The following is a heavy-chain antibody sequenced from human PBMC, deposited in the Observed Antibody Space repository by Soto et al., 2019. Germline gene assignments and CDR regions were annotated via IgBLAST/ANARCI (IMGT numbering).Heavy chain of an antibody. D-gene: IGHD3-16*01. CDR1: GGSISSYY. V-gene: IGHV4-59*01. CDR2: IYYSGST. CDR3: ARAWGRVFDY. J-gene: IGHJ4*02. Sequence: QVQLQESGPGLVKPSETLSLTCTVSGGSISSYYCSWIRQPPGKGLEWIGYIYYSGSTNYNPSLKSRVTISVDTSKNQFSLKLSSVTAADTAVYYCARAWGRVFDYWGQGTLVTVSS.